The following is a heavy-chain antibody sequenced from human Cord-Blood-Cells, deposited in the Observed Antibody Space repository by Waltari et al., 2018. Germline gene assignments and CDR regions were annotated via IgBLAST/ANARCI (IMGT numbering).Heavy chain of an antibody. V-gene: IGHV4-4*02. D-gene: IGHD2-2*02. CDR3: ARVRYCSSTSCHNYFDY. CDR2: IYHSGST. Sequence: QVQLQESGPGLVKPSGTLSLTCAVSGGSISSSNWWSWVRQPPGKGLEWIGEIYHSGSTNDNPSLRSRVTISVDKSKSRVSLKLSSVTAADTAVYYCARVRYCSSTSCHNYFDYWGQGTLVTVSS. CDR1: GGSISSSNW. J-gene: IGHJ4*02.